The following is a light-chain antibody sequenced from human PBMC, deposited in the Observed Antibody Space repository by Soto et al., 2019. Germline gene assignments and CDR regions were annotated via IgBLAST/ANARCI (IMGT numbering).Light chain of an antibody. CDR2: GAS. CDR1: QSINIY. Sequence: IQMTQSPSSLSASVGDSVTVTCRASQSINIYLNWYQQKPGKAPTLLIYGASSLQSGVPSRFTGGGSRTDFPLPISSLQPEDFATYYCQQSYRSPYTFGRGTKLEIK. J-gene: IGKJ2*01. CDR3: QQSYRSPYT. V-gene: IGKV1-39*01.